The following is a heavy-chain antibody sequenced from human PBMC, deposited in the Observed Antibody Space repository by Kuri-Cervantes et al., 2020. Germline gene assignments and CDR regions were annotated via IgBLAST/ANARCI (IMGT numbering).Heavy chain of an antibody. CDR2: LNHSGST. Sequence: SQTLSLTCADYGGSFSGYYWRWIRQPPGEGLGWIGELNHSGSTNYNPSLKRRVTISVDTSKKQFSLKLSSVTAADTAVYYFARGTHCRSSTNCQPQYYWFDPWGQGTLVTVSS. CDR3: ARGTHCRSSTNCQPQYYWFDP. CDR1: GGSFSGYY. D-gene: IGHD2-2*01. J-gene: IGHJ5*02. V-gene: IGHV4-34*01.